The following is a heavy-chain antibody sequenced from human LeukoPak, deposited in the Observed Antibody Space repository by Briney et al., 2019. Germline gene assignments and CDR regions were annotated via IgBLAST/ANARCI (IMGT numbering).Heavy chain of an antibody. CDR3: ARDLFGDYYGSGSYYIDAFDV. D-gene: IGHD3-10*01. V-gene: IGHV3-23*01. Sequence: GGSLRLSCAASGFTFSSYAMSWVRQAPGKGLEWVSTISGSGGSTYYADSVKGRFTISRDNAKNSLYLQMNSLRAEDTAVYYCARDLFGDYYGSGSYYIDAFDVWGQGTMVTVFS. CDR2: ISGSGGST. CDR1: GFTFSSYA. J-gene: IGHJ3*01.